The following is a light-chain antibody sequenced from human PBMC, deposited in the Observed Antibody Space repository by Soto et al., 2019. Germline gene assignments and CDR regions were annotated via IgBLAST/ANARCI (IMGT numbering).Light chain of an antibody. Sequence: ELVMSQSPGTLSLSPGERVTLXXRASQSVSSNLAWYQQKPGQAPSLXIYGAFTRATGIPARFSGTGSGTDFTLTISSLQSEDFALYYCQQYNDWPLTFGQGTKVDIK. CDR2: GAF. CDR1: QSVSSN. J-gene: IGKJ1*01. V-gene: IGKV3-15*01. CDR3: QQYNDWPLT.